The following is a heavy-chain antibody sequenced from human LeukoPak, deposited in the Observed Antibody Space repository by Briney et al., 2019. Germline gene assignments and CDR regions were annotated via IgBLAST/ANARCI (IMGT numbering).Heavy chain of an antibody. J-gene: IGHJ4*02. CDR1: GGTFSSYA. V-gene: IGHV1-69*05. CDR2: VIPIFGTA. CDR3: ARDRVLLGYY. D-gene: IGHD3-10*01. Sequence: EASVKVSCKASGGTFSSYAISWVRQAPGQGLEWMGRVIPIFGTANYAQKFQGRVTITTDESTSTAYMELSSLRSEDTAVYYCARDRVLLGYYWGQGTPVTVSS.